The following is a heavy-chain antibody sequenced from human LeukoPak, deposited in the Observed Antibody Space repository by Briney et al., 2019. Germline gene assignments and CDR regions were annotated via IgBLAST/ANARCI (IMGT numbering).Heavy chain of an antibody. J-gene: IGHJ4*02. CDR1: GFTFSNAW. CDR3: ARDGPAAGLYFDY. V-gene: IGHV3-7*03. Sequence: GGSLRLSCAASGFTFSNAWMNWVRQAPGKGLEWVASIKQDGSEKYYVDSVKGRFTISRDNAKNSLYLQMNSLRAEDTAIYYCARDGPAAGLYFDYWGQGTLVTVSS. D-gene: IGHD6-13*01. CDR2: IKQDGSEK.